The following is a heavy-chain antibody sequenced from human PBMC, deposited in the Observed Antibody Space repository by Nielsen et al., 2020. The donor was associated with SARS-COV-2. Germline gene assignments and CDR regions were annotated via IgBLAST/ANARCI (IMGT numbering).Heavy chain of an antibody. CDR2: ISYDGSNK. D-gene: IGHD2-2*01. CDR1: GFTFSSYA. J-gene: IGHJ4*02. Sequence: GESLKISCAASGFTFSSYAMHWVRQAPGKGLEWVAVISYDGSNKYYADSVKGRFTISRDNSKNTLYLQMNSLRAEDTAVYYCASNLGCSSTSCYALTYYFDYWGQGTLVTVSS. CDR3: ASNLGCSSTSCYALTYYFDY. V-gene: IGHV3-30-3*01.